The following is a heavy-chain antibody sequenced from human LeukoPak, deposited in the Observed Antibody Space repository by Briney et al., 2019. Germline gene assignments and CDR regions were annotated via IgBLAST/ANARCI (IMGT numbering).Heavy chain of an antibody. CDR3: ARAVWYIAVAATFDY. V-gene: IGHV1-2*06. CDR1: GYTFTGCY. CDR2: INPNSGGT. J-gene: IGHJ4*02. Sequence: ASVKVSCKASGYTFTGCYMHWVRQAPGQGLEWMGRINPNSGGTNYAQKFQGRVTMTRDTSISTAYMELSRLRSDDTAVYYCARAVWYIAVAATFDYWGQGTLVTVSS. D-gene: IGHD6-19*01.